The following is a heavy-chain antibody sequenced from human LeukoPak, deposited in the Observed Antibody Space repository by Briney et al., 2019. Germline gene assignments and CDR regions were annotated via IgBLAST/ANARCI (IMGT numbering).Heavy chain of an antibody. CDR3: ARDHDLADY. CDR1: GFTFSSYA. D-gene: IGHD3/OR15-3a*01. CDR2: ISYDGSNK. V-gene: IGHV3-30-3*01. J-gene: IGHJ4*02. Sequence: PGGSLRLSCAASGFTFSSYAMHWVRQAPGKGLEWVAVISYDGSNKYYADSVKGRFTISRDNSKNTLYLQMNSLRAEDTAVYYCARDHDLADYWGQGTLVTVSS.